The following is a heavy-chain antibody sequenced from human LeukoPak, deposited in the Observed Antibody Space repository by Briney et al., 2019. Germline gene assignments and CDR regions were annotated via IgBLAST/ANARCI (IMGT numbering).Heavy chain of an antibody. Sequence: GGSLILSCAASGFTFSSYGMNWVRQAPGKGLEWVSYISSSGSNIYNADSVKGRFTISRDNAKNSLYLQMNSLRAEDTAVYYCARNFASWGQGTLVTVSS. J-gene: IGHJ4*02. CDR2: ISSSGSNI. CDR3: ARNFAS. V-gene: IGHV3-48*03. CDR1: GFTFSSYG.